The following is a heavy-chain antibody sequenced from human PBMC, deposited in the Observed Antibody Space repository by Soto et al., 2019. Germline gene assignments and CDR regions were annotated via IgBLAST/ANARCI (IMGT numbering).Heavy chain of an antibody. D-gene: IGHD1-1*01. CDR2: ISAYNGNT. Sequence: ASVKVSCKASGYTFTSYGISWVRQAPGQGFEWMGWISAYNGNTNYAQKLQGRVTMTTDTSTSTAYMELRSLRSDDTAVYYCARVLLKGSPTGPETDFDYWGQGTLVTVSS. CDR3: ARVLLKGSPTGPETDFDY. V-gene: IGHV1-18*01. CDR1: GYTFTSYG. J-gene: IGHJ4*02.